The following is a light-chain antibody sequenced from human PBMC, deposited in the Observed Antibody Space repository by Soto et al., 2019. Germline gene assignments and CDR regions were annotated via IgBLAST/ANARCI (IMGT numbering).Light chain of an antibody. J-gene: IGKJ1*01. CDR2: GAS. CDR3: QQYNKWLWT. CDR1: QSVSSN. V-gene: IGKV3-15*01. Sequence: EIVMTQSPLSLPVTPGEPASISCRSSQSVSSNLAWYQHKPGQAPRLLIYGASPRATGIPGRFSGSGSGTVFTLTISSLQSEDFGVYYCQQYNKWLWTSCRGTKV.